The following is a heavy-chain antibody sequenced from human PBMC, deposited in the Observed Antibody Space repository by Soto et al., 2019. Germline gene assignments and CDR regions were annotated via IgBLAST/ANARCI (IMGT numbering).Heavy chain of an antibody. CDR1: GFIFSGSA. Sequence: HPGGSLRLSCAASGFIFSGSAFHWVRQAPGKGLEWVGRIRSKANSYATSYGASVKGRFTISRDDSKSTTYLQINGLKTDDTAVYYCTRHDGWDKTMLNSLGHWDQGALVTVSS. V-gene: IGHV3-73*01. J-gene: IGHJ4*02. D-gene: IGHD3-16*01. CDR2: IRSKANSYAT. CDR3: TRHDGWDKTMLNSLGH.